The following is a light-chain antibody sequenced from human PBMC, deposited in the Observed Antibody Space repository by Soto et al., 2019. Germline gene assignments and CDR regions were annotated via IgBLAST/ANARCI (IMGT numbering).Light chain of an antibody. V-gene: IGKV1-39*01. CDR1: QTINSY. J-gene: IGKJ1*01. CDR3: QQSYSTFKT. CDR2: AAS. Sequence: DVQMTQSPSSLSASVGDIVTITCRASQTINSYLNWYQQKPGKAPKLLIYAASSLKSGVPSRFSGSGSGTDFTLTISNLQPEDSATYYCQQSYSTFKTFGQGTKVESK.